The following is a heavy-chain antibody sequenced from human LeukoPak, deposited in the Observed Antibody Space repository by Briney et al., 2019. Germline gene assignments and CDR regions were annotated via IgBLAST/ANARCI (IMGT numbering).Heavy chain of an antibody. CDR2: ISTSDNAI. V-gene: IGHV3-48*03. CDR3: ARGGLRLSSFDAFDI. CDR1: GFTFSNYE. J-gene: IGHJ3*02. D-gene: IGHD2/OR15-2a*01. Sequence: PGGSLRLSCVASGFTFSNYEMNWVRQAPGKGLEWVSNISTSDNAIYYADSVKGRFTISRGNAKKSLYLQMHSLRTEDSAVYYCARGGLRLSSFDAFDIWGQGTMVTVSS.